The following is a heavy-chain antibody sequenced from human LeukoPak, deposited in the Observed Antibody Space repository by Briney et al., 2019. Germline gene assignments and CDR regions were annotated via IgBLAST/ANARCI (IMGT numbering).Heavy chain of an antibody. D-gene: IGHD6-13*01. J-gene: IGHJ4*02. CDR2: ISSNGGST. V-gene: IGHV3-64*01. CDR1: GFTFSSYA. CDR3: ARDHVPYSSSALVDY. Sequence: GGSLRLSCAASGFTFSSYAMHWVRQAPGKGLEYVSAISSNGGSTYYANSVKGRFTISRDNSKNTLYLQMGSLRAEDMAVYYCARDHVPYSSSALVDYWGQGTLVTVSS.